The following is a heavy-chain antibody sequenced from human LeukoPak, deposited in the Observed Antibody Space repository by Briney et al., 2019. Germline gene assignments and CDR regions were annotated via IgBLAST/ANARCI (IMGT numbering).Heavy chain of an antibody. V-gene: IGHV4-39*07. J-gene: IGHJ4*02. CDR3: AREGITMVRGVIITTSAPRYFDY. D-gene: IGHD3-10*01. CDR1: GGSIGSGTYY. Sequence: SETLSLTCTVSGGSIGSGTYYWGWIRQPPGKGLEWIGSIYYSGSTDYNPSLKSRVTISVDTSKNQFSLRLSSVTAADTAVYYCAREGITMVRGVIITTSAPRYFDYWGQGTLVTVSS. CDR2: IYYSGST.